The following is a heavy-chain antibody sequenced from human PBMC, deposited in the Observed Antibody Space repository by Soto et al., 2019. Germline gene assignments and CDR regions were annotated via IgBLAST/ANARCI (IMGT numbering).Heavy chain of an antibody. CDR3: ARESAIFGVVITYYFDY. V-gene: IGHV4-4*07. D-gene: IGHD3-3*01. CDR2: IYTSGST. CDR1: GGSIISYY. Sequence: SETLSLTCTFSGGSIISYYWSWIRQPAGKGLEWIGRIYTSGSTNYNPSLKSRVTMSVDTSKNQFSLKLSSVTAADTAVYYCARESAIFGVVITYYFDYWGQGTLVTVSS. J-gene: IGHJ4*02.